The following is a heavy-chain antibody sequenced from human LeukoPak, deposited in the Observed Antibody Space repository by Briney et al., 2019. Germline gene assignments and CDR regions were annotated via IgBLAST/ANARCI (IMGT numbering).Heavy chain of an antibody. CDR2: ISWNSGSI. Sequence: PGGSLRLSCAASGFTFDDYAMHWVRQAPGKGLEWVSGISWNSGSIGYADSVKGRFTISRDNAKNSLYLQMNSLRAEDTALYYCAKDIWDYYDSSGYYPQYFQHWGQGTLVTVSS. V-gene: IGHV3-9*01. D-gene: IGHD3-22*01. J-gene: IGHJ1*01. CDR1: GFTFDDYA. CDR3: AKDIWDYYDSSGYYPQYFQH.